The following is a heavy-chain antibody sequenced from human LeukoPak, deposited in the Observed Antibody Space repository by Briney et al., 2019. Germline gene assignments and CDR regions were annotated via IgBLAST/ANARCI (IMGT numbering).Heavy chain of an antibody. Sequence: SETLSLTCTVSGGSISSSSYYWGWIRQPPGKWLGWIGNIYYSGRTYYNPSLKSRFTISVDTSKNQFYLKLSSVTATDTAVYYCARGVSMIVVVIHDWYFDLWGRGTLVTVSS. CDR2: IYYSGRT. CDR1: GGSISSSSYY. CDR3: ARGVSMIVVVIHDWYFDL. V-gene: IGHV4-39*01. D-gene: IGHD3-22*01. J-gene: IGHJ2*01.